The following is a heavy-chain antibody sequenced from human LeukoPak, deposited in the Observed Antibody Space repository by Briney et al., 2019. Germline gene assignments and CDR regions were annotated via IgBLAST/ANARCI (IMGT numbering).Heavy chain of an antibody. CDR1: GGSISSSSYY. J-gene: IGHJ4*02. CDR3: AARSEDIVVVVAARERLGY. D-gene: IGHD2-15*01. Sequence: SETLSLTCTVSGGSISSSSYYWGWIRQPPGKGLEWIGSIYYSGSTYYNPSLKSRVTISVDTSKNQFSLKLSSVTAADTAVYYCAARSEDIVVVVAARERLGYWGQGTLVTVSS. CDR2: IYYSGST. V-gene: IGHV4-39*01.